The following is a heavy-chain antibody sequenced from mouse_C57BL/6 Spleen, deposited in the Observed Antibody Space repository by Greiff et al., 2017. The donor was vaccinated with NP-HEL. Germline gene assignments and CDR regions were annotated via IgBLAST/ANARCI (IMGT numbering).Heavy chain of an antibody. CDR1: GYTFTSYW. Sequence: QVQLQQSGAELVMPGASVKLSCKASGYTFTSYWMHWVKQRPGQGLEWIGEIDPSDSYTNYNQKFKGKSTLTVDKSSSTAYMQLSSLTSEDSAVYYCARWGTKLYYFDYWGQGTTLTVAS. D-gene: IGHD3-3*01. CDR2: IDPSDSYT. CDR3: ARWGTKLYYFDY. J-gene: IGHJ2*01. V-gene: IGHV1-69*01.